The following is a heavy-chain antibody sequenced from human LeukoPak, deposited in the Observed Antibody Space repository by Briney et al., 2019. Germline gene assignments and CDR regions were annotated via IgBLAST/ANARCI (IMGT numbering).Heavy chain of an antibody. CDR1: GGSISSGGYS. D-gene: IGHD6-19*01. CDR3: ARGVSIYVAGTPDY. V-gene: IGHV4-30-2*01. Sequence: NPSETLSLTCAVSGGSISSGGYSWSWIRQPPGKGLEWIGYIYHSGSTYYNPSLKSRVTISVDRSKNQFSLKLSSVTAADTAVYYCARGVSIYVAGTPDYWGQGTLVTVSS. J-gene: IGHJ4*02. CDR2: IYHSGST.